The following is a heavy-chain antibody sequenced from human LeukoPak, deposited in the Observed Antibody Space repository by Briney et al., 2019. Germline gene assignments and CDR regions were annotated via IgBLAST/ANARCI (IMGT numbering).Heavy chain of an antibody. CDR1: GFTFSNYA. D-gene: IGHD3-3*01. J-gene: IGHJ4*02. CDR2: ISGSGGST. Sequence: PGGSLRLPCAASGFTFSNYAMSWVRQAPGKGLDWVSAISGSGGSTYYADSVKGRFTISRDNSKNTLYLQMNTLRAEDTAVYYCAKDFTANYDFWSGYPHWGQGTLVTVSS. V-gene: IGHV3-23*01. CDR3: AKDFTANYDFWSGYPH.